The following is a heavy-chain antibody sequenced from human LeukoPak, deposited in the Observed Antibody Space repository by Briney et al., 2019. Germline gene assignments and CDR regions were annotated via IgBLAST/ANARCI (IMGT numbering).Heavy chain of an antibody. CDR1: GGSTSSVNYY. CDR2: VYTSGST. D-gene: IGHD5-12*01. CDR3: ARAEDIEAFDI. Sequence: SETLSLTCTVSGGSTSSVNYYWSWIRQPAGKGLEWIGRVYTSGSTNYNPSLKSRVIISVDTSKNQFSLKLSSVTAADTAVYYCARAEDIEAFDIWGQGTMVTVSS. J-gene: IGHJ3*02. V-gene: IGHV4-61*02.